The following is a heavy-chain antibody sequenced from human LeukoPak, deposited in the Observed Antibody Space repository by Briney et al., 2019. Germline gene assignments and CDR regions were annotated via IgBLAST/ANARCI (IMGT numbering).Heavy chain of an antibody. CDR2: ISSRGTIT. Sequence: GGSESLSCAASGFSFSSYEMNWVRQAPGKGLEGVSYISSRGTITYYADSVKGRFTISRDNAKNSMYLQLNSLRADDTAVYYCARSYYDSSGSCLDYCGQRNLVPVSS. D-gene: IGHD3-22*01. V-gene: IGHV3-48*03. J-gene: IGHJ4*02. CDR3: ARSYYDSSGSCLDY. CDR1: GFSFSSYE.